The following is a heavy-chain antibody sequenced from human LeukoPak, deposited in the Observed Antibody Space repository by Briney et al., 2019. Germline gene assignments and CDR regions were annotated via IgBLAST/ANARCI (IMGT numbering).Heavy chain of an antibody. D-gene: IGHD3-9*01. CDR2: IRGSGEST. J-gene: IGHJ4*02. V-gene: IGHV3-23*01. Sequence: GGSLRLSCAASGFTYSSYAMSWVRQAPGRGLEWVSSIRGSGESTYYTDSVKGRFTISRDNSQNTLYLQMNSLRGEDTAVYYCAQVRADFGRYFGSWGRGTLVTVSS. CDR1: GFTYSSYA. CDR3: AQVRADFGRYFGS.